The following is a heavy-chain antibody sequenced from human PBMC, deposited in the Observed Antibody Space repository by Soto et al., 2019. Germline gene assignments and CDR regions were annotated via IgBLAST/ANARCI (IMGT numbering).Heavy chain of an antibody. V-gene: IGHV1-3*01. CDR2: INAGNGNT. CDR1: GYTFTSYA. CDR3: ARVLMLGWFDP. J-gene: IGHJ5*02. Sequence: ASVKVSCKASGYTFTSYAMRWVRQAPGQRLEWMGWINAGNGNTKYSQKFQGRVTITRDTSASTAYMELSSLRSEDTAVYYCARVLMLGWFDPWGQGTLVTVSS. D-gene: IGHD3-16*01.